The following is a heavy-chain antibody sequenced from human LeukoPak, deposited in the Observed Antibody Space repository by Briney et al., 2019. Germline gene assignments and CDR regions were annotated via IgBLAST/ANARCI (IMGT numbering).Heavy chain of an antibody. D-gene: IGHD3-10*01. CDR1: GFSFDTYA. Sequence: GRSLRLSCAASGFSFDTYAMHWVRQAPGQGLEWVALIWHDGSHKFYSNSVRGQFTISRDNSKNTVYLQMNNLRPDDTAVYYCAREIFGSGGYPDFWGQGTLVTVSS. J-gene: IGHJ4*02. CDR3: AREIFGSGGYPDF. CDR2: IWHDGSHK. V-gene: IGHV3-33*01.